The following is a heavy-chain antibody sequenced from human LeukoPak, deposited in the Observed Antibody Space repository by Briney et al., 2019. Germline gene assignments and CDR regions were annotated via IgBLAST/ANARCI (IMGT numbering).Heavy chain of an antibody. V-gene: IGHV1-8*01. CDR3: ASSFGGSGSYYATFDP. Sequence: ASVKVSCKASGYTFTSYDINWVRQATGQGLEWMGWMNPNGGNTGYAQKFQGRVTMTRNTSISTAYMELSSLRSEDTAVYYCASSFGGSGSYYATFDPWGQGTLVTVSS. J-gene: IGHJ5*02. CDR1: GYTFTSYD. D-gene: IGHD3-10*01. CDR2: MNPNGGNT.